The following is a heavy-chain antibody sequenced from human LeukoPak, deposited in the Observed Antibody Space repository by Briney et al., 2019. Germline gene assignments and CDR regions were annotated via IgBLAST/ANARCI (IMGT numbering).Heavy chain of an antibody. J-gene: IGHJ5*02. V-gene: IGHV3-30-3*01. D-gene: IGHD4-23*01. CDR2: ISYDGSNK. CDR3: ARDRDYGGNHPGFDP. CDR1: GFTFSSYA. Sequence: PGRSLRLSCAASGFTFSSYAMHWVRQAPGKGMEWVAVISYDGSNKYYADSVKGRFTISRDNSKNTLYLQMNSLRAEDTAVYYCARDRDYGGNHPGFDPWGQGTLVTVSS.